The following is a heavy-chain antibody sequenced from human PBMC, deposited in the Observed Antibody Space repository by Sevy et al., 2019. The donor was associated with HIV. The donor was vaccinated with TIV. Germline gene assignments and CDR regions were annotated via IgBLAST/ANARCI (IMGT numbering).Heavy chain of an antibody. J-gene: IGHJ4*02. CDR1: GDSITSFY. Sequence: SETLSLTCIVSGDSITSFYWSWIRQPPGKGLEWIGYIYYSGSTNYNPSLKSRVTISLDTSKNQFSLKLSSVTAADTAVYYCARQKYDDYVDYWGQGTLVTVSS. V-gene: IGHV4-59*08. CDR3: ARQKYDDYVDY. D-gene: IGHD3-3*01. CDR2: IYYSGST.